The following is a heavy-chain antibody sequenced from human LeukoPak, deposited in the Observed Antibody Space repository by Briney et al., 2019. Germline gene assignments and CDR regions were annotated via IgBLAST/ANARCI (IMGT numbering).Heavy chain of an antibody. CDR3: AKAYPIPARWLQLPTIDYFDY. CDR1: GFTFSSYA. J-gene: IGHJ4*02. Sequence: QSGGSLRLSCAASGFTFSSYAMSWVRQAPGKGLEWVSAISGSGGSTYYADSVKGRFTISRDNSKNTLYLQMNSLRAEDTAVYYCAKAYPIPARWLQLPTIDYFDYWGQGTLVTVSS. V-gene: IGHV3-23*01. D-gene: IGHD5-24*01. CDR2: ISGSGGST.